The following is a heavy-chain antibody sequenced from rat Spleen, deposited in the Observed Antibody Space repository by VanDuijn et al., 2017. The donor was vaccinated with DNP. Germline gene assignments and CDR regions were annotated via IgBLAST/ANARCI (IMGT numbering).Heavy chain of an antibody. CDR2: INTGSGGT. D-gene: IGHD1-4*01. CDR3: ARRRLPYWYFDF. V-gene: IGHV1-43*01. CDR1: GYTFTTYY. J-gene: IGHJ1*01. Sequence: QVQLQQSGAELAKPGSSVKISCKASGYTFTTYYMTWIKQTTGQGLEYLGYINTGSGGTNFNEKFKGKATLTADISSSTAFMQLSSLTPDDSAVYYCARRRLPYWYFDFWGPGTMVTLSS.